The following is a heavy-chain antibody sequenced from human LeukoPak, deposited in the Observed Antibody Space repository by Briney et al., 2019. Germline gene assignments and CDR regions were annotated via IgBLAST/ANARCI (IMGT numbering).Heavy chain of an antibody. J-gene: IGHJ3*02. CDR2: IYYSGST. D-gene: IGHD3-22*01. V-gene: IGHV4-30-4*08. CDR3: ARSDPPLYYYDSSGYAFDI. Sequence: SQTLSLTCTVSGGSISSGDYYWSWIRQPPGRGLEWIGYIYYSGSTYQNPSLKSRVTISVDTSKNQFSLKLSSVTAADTAVYYCARSDPPLYYYDSSGYAFDIWGQGTMVTVSS. CDR1: GGSISSGDYY.